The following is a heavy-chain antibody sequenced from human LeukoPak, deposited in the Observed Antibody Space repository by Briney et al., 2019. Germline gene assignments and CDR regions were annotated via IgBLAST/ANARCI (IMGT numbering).Heavy chain of an antibody. J-gene: IGHJ4*02. CDR2: ISGSGGST. CDR1: GFTFSSYA. D-gene: IGHD3-10*01. Sequence: GGSLRLSCAASGFTFSSYAMSWVRQAPGKGLEWVSAISGSGGSTYYADSVKGRFTISRDNSKNTLYLQMNSLRAEDTAMYYCARSIWFGSIGDYWGQGTLVTVSS. V-gene: IGHV3-23*01. CDR3: ARSIWFGSIGDY.